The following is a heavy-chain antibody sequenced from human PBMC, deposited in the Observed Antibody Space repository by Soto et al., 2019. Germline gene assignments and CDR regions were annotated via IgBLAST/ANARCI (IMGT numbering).Heavy chain of an antibody. J-gene: IGHJ4*02. D-gene: IGHD3-16*01. CDR2: IYGNDDK. CDR1: GFSLSTSGVG. CDR3: AHSPASTADFDY. V-gene: IGHV2-5*01. Sequence: QITLKESGPTLVKPTQTLTLTCTFSGFSLSTSGVGVGWIRQPPGKALEWLALIYGNDDKHYSPSLRSRLIITKDTSKNQVVLALTIVCPVDTATYYCAHSPASTADFDYWGQGTLVTVSS.